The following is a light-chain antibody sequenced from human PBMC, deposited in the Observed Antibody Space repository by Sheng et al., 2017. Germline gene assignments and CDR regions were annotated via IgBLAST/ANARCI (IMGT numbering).Light chain of an antibody. CDR3: QQGYSFPFT. Sequence: EIVLTQSPATLSLSPGERATLSCRASQSVNNKLAWYQQKPGQAPRLLIYGASIRATGIPANFSGSGSGTEFTLTISSLQPEDFATYYCQQGYSFPFTFGPGTKVDIK. CDR2: GAS. J-gene: IGKJ3*01. CDR1: QSVNNK. V-gene: IGKV3-15*01.